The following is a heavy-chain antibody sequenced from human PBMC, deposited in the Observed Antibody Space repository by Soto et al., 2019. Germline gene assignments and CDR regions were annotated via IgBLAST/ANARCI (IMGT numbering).Heavy chain of an antibody. V-gene: IGHV1-69*02. CDR1: GDTFSFYS. Sequence: QVQLVQSGAEVKKPGSSVKVSCKASGDTFSFYSINWVRQAPGLGLEWMGRINPILRMSNYAQRFQGRVTLNAYKSTSTAYMELSSLRSEDTAMYYCASSYGSGYRAFDYWGQGALVTVSS. CDR2: INPILRMS. J-gene: IGHJ4*02. CDR3: ASSYGSGYRAFDY. D-gene: IGHD3-10*01.